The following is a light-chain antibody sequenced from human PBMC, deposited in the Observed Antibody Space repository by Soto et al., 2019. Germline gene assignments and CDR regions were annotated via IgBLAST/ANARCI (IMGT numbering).Light chain of an antibody. CDR2: GAS. Sequence: EIVMTQSPATLSVSPGERATLSCSASQSVSKTLAWYQQKPGPAPRLLIYGASTSATGILARFSGSGSGTAFTLTVGSLQCEDFAVSYCQLYNSWPQTFGQGNKVELK. CDR1: QSVSKT. J-gene: IGKJ1*01. CDR3: QLYNSWPQT. V-gene: IGKV3-15*01.